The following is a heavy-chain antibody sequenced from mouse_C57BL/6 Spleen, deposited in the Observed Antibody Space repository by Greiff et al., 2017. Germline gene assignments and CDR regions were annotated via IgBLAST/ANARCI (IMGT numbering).Heavy chain of an antibody. Sequence: EVKLVESGGGLVKPGGSLKLSCAASGFTFSSYTMSWVRQTPEKRLEWVATISGGGGNTYYPDSVKGRFPISRDNAKNTLYLHMSSLRSEDTALYYCARQGGWDAYFDYWGQGTTLTVSS. V-gene: IGHV5-9*01. J-gene: IGHJ2*01. CDR2: ISGGGGNT. CDR3: ARQGGWDAYFDY. D-gene: IGHD4-1*01. CDR1: GFTFSSYT.